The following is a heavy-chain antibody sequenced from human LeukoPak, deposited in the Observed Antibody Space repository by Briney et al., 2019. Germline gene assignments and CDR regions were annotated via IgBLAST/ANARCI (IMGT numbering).Heavy chain of an antibody. CDR1: GGSFSGYY. V-gene: IGHV4-34*01. CDR2: INHSGST. D-gene: IGHD2-21*02. Sequence: SETLSLTCAVYGGSFSGYYWSWIRQPPGKGLEWIGEINHSGSTNYNPSLKSRVTISVDTSKNQFSLKLSSVTAADTAVYYCARNCGGDCYSPTYYFDYWGQGTLVTVSS. CDR3: ARNCGGDCYSPTYYFDY. J-gene: IGHJ4*02.